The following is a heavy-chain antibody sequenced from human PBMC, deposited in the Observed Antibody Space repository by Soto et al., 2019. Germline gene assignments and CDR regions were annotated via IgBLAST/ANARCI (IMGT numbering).Heavy chain of an antibody. CDR2: INAGNGNT. Sequence: ASVKVSCKASGYTFTSYAMHWVRQAPGQRLEWMGWINAGNGNTKYSQKFQGRVTITRDTSASTAYMELSSLRSEDTAVYYCARGESSRYSYGYDYWGQGTLVTVSS. V-gene: IGHV1-3*01. J-gene: IGHJ4*02. CDR1: GYTFTSYA. CDR3: ARGESSRYSYGYDY. D-gene: IGHD5-18*01.